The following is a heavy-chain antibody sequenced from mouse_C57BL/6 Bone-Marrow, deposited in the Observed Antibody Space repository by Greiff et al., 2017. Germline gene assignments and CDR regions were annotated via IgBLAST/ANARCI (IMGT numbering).Heavy chain of an antibody. J-gene: IGHJ2*01. CDR2: ISSGGSYT. D-gene: IGHD2-1*01. Sequence: EVQGVESGGDLVKPGGSLKLSCAASGFTFSSYGMSWVRQTPDKRLEWVATISSGGSYTYYPDSVKGRFTISRDNAKNTLYLQMSSLKSEDTAMYYWARVGYGKGGYFDYWGQGTTLTVSS. CDR3: ARVGYGKGGYFDY. V-gene: IGHV5-6*01. CDR1: GFTFSSYG.